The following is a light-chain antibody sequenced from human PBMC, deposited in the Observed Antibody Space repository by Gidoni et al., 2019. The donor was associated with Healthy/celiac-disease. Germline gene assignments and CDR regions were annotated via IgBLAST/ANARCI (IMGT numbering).Light chain of an antibody. V-gene: IGKV1-33*01. Sequence: DIQMTQSPSSLSASVGDRVTITCQASQDLSNYLNWYQQKPGKAPKLLIYDASNLETGVPSRFSGSGSGTDFTFTISSLQPEDIATYYCQQYDNLPPLQARTFGGGTKVEIK. CDR2: DAS. CDR3: QQYDNLPPLQART. CDR1: QDLSNY. J-gene: IGKJ4*01.